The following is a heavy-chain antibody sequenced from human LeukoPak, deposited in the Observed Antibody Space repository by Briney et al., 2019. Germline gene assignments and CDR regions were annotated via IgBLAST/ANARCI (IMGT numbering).Heavy chain of an antibody. D-gene: IGHD1-26*01. Sequence: GGSLRLSCAASGFTFRSDAMSWVRQAPGKGLEWVSGISGSGDRTYYADSVKGRFTISRDNSKNTLYLQMNSLRVEDTAVFYCAKVRDGRSTGGTYYYYMDVWGEGTTVTVSS. V-gene: IGHV3-23*01. CDR2: ISGSGDRT. J-gene: IGHJ6*03. CDR1: GFTFRSDA. CDR3: AKVRDGRSTGGTYYYYMDV.